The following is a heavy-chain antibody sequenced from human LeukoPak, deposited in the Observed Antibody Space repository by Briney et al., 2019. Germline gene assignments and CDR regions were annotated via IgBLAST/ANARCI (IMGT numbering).Heavy chain of an antibody. Sequence: GGSLRLSCAASGFTFSDYYMSWIRQAPGKGLEWVSYISSSGSTIYYADSVKGRFTISRDNAKNSLYLQMNSPRAEDTAVYYCARVSSSWYGGLYYYGMDVWGQGTTVTVSS. D-gene: IGHD6-13*01. V-gene: IGHV3-11*01. CDR3: ARVSSSWYGGLYYYGMDV. J-gene: IGHJ6*02. CDR2: ISSSGSTI. CDR1: GFTFSDYY.